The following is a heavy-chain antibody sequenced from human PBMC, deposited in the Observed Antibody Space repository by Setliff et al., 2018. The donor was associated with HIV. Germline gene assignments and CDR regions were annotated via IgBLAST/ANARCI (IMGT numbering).Heavy chain of an antibody. D-gene: IGHD6-13*01. CDR3: ARRGIAAAGSDS. CDR2: IYYSGST. Sequence: SETLSLTCTVSGGSISSGDYYWSWIRQPPGKGLEWIGDIYYSGSTNYNPSLKSRVTISVDTSQNQFSLKLNSVNAADAAVYYCARRGIAAAGSDSWGQGTLVTVSS. CDR1: GGSISSGDYY. J-gene: IGHJ4*02. V-gene: IGHV4-30-4*08.